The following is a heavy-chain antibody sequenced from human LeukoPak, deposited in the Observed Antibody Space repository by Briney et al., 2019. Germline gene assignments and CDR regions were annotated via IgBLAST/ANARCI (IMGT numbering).Heavy chain of an antibody. V-gene: IGHV4-4*07. CDR2: IHNSGST. D-gene: IGHD5-12*01. Sequence: SETLSLTCTVSGGSISGDYWSWIRQSAGTGLAWIRRIHNSGSTNYNPSLNSRVTMSIDTSKNQFSLKLSSVTAAGTAVYYCARAPSEATGYYYYMDVWAKGPRSPSP. CDR1: GGSISGDY. J-gene: IGHJ6*03. CDR3: ARAPSEATGYYYYMDV.